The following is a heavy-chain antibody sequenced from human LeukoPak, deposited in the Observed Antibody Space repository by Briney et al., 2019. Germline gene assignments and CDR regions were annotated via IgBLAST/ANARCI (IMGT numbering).Heavy chain of an antibody. CDR1: GGTFSSYA. Sequence: ASVKVSCKASGGTFSSYAISWVRQATGQGLEWMGWMNPNSGNTGYAQKFQGRVTMTRNTSISTAYMELSSLRSEDTAVYYCARGPYSSSWYPVGDWFDPWGQGTLVTVSS. D-gene: IGHD6-13*01. V-gene: IGHV1-8*02. J-gene: IGHJ5*02. CDR3: ARGPYSSSWYPVGDWFDP. CDR2: MNPNSGNT.